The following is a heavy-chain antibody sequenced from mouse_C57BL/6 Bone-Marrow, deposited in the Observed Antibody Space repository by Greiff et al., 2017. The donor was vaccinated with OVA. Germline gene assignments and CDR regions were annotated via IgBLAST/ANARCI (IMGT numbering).Heavy chain of an antibody. CDR3: ARSHSSGYEYFDV. Sequence: VQLQQSGPGLVQPSQSLSITCTVSGFSLTSYGVHWVRQSPGKGLEWLGVIWSGGSTDYNAAFISRLSISKDNSKSQVFFKMNSLQADDTAIYYCARSHSSGYEYFDVWGTGTTVTVSS. CDR1: GFSLTSYG. V-gene: IGHV2-2*01. D-gene: IGHD3-2*02. J-gene: IGHJ1*03. CDR2: IWSGGST.